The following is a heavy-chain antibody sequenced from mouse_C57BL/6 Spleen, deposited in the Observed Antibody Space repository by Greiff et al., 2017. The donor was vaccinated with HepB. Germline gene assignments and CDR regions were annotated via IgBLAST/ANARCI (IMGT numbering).Heavy chain of an antibody. Sequence: EVQGVESGPELVKPGASVKISCKASGYSFTGYYMNWVKQSPEKSLEWIGEINPSTGGTTYNQKFKAKATLTVDKSSSTAYMQLKSLTSEDSAVYYCASYSSYGYYAMDYWGQGTSVTVSS. D-gene: IGHD1-1*01. V-gene: IGHV1-42*01. CDR3: ASYSSYGYYAMDY. CDR1: GYSFTGYY. CDR2: INPSTGGT. J-gene: IGHJ4*01.